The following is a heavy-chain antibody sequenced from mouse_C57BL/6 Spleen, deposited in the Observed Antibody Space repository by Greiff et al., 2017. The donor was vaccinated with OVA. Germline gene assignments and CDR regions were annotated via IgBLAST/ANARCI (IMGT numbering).Heavy chain of an antibody. D-gene: IGHD1-1*01. CDR2: INPNNGGT. J-gene: IGHJ1*03. CDR3: ARHGSSYVPYWYFDV. CDR1: GYTFTDYC. Sequence: VQLQQSGPVLVKPGASVKMSCKASGYTFTDYCMNWVKQSHGQSLEWIGVINPNNGGTNSNQKFKGKATLTVDKSSSTAYMELNSLTSEDSAVYYCARHGSSYVPYWYFDVWGTGTTVTVSS. V-gene: IGHV1-19*01.